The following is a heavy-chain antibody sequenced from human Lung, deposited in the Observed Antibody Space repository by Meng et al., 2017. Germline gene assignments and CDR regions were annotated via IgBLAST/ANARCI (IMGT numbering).Heavy chain of an antibody. CDR1: GGSFSDYY. Sequence: QLPPPQWGAGLLKPSETWPPPCVVAGGSFSDYYWSWIRPPPGKGLEWIGEINHSGSTNYNPSLESRATISVDTSQNNLSLKLSSVTAADSAVYYCARGPTTMAHDFDYWGQGTLVTVSS. V-gene: IGHV4-34*01. J-gene: IGHJ4*02. CDR2: INHSGST. CDR3: ARGPTTMAHDFDY. D-gene: IGHD4-11*01.